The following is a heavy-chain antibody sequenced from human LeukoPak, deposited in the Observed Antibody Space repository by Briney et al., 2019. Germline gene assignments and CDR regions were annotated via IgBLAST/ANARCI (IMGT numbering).Heavy chain of an antibody. CDR1: GFTFSSYA. CDR2: ISSGGDHT. Sequence: GGSLRLSCAASGFTFSSYAMTWVRQAPGKGLEWVAAISSGGDHTYYADSVKGRFTISRDNSKNTLYLKMNSLRGEDTAVYYCTKRAEFGGFDPWGQGTLVTVSS. J-gene: IGHJ5*02. V-gene: IGHV3-23*01. D-gene: IGHD3-10*01. CDR3: TKRAEFGGFDP.